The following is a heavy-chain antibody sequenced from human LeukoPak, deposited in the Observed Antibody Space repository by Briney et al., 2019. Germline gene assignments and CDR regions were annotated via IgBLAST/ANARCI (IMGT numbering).Heavy chain of an antibody. Sequence: ASVKVSCKASGYTFTGYYMHWVRQAPGQGLEWMGGIIPIFGTANYAQKFQGRVTITADESTSTAYMELSSLRSEDTAVYYCATARCSGGSCYFDYWGQGTLVTVSS. D-gene: IGHD2-15*01. CDR3: ATARCSGGSCYFDY. J-gene: IGHJ4*02. CDR1: GYTFTGYY. CDR2: IIPIFGTA. V-gene: IGHV1-69*13.